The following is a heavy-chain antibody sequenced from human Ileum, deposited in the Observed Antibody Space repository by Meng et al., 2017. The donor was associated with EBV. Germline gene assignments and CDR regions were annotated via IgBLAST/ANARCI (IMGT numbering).Heavy chain of an antibody. J-gene: IGHJ5*02. Sequence: QVQLQESGPGLVKPAETLSLTCTGTGGSVSSGSYYWSWIRQPPGKGLEWIGYIYYSGSTNYNPSLKSRVTISVDTSKNQFSLKLSSVTAADTAVYYCAGTNYDSSGYYNWFDPWGQGTLVTVSS. CDR3: AGTNYDSSGYYNWFDP. V-gene: IGHV4-61*01. D-gene: IGHD3-22*01. CDR1: GGSVSSGSYY. CDR2: IYYSGST.